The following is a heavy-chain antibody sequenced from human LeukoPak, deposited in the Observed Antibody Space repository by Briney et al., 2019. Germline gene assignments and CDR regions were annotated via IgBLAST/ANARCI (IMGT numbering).Heavy chain of an antibody. V-gene: IGHV4-4*02. CDR3: ATRRWPYCSGGSCYSGHGAFDI. Sequence: SGTLSLTCAVSGSSISSSNWWSWVRQPPGKGLEWIGEIYHSGSTNYNPSLKSRVTISVDKSKNQFSLKLSSVTAADTAVYYCATRRWPYCSGGSCYSGHGAFDIWGQGTMVTVSS. J-gene: IGHJ3*02. CDR2: IYHSGST. CDR1: GSSISSSNW. D-gene: IGHD2-15*01.